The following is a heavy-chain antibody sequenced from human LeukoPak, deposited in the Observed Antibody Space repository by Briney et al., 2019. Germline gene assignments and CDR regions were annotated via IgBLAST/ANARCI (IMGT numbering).Heavy chain of an antibody. J-gene: IGHJ5*02. CDR1: GGSISSYY. CDR3: ARGGKTSGSYLRFASLADWFDP. Sequence: KPSETLSLTCTVSGGSISSYYWSWIRQPAGKGLDLIGRIYTNRSSTYNPSLKSRVTMSVDTSKIQFSLKLSSVTAADTAVYYCARGGKTSGSYLRFASLADWFDPWGQGTLVTVSS. D-gene: IGHD1-26*01. CDR2: IYTNRSS. V-gene: IGHV4-4*07.